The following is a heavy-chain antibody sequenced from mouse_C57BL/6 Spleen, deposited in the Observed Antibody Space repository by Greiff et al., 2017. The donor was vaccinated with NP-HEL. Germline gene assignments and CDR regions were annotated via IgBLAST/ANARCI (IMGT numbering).Heavy chain of an antibody. D-gene: IGHD2-4*01. CDR1: GYTFTSYT. V-gene: IGHV1-4*01. CDR3: VYDYDGAY. J-gene: IGHJ3*01. Sequence: QVHVKQSGAELARPGASVKMSCKASGYTFTSYTMHWVKQRPGQGLEWIGYINPSSGYTKYNQKFKDKATLTADKSSSTAYMQLSSLTSEDSAVYYCVYDYDGAYWGQGTLVTVSA. CDR2: INPSSGYT.